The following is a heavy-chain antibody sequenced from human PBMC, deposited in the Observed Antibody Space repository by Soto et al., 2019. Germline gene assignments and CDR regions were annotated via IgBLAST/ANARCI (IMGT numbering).Heavy chain of an antibody. V-gene: IGHV1-46*01. D-gene: IGHD3-22*01. Sequence: GASVKVSCKASGYTFTSYYMHWVRQATGQGLEWMGIINPSGGSTSYAQKFQGRVTMTRDTSTSTVYMELSSLRSEDTAVYYCARRNYYDSSGYYPHFDYWGQGTLVTVSS. CDR3: ARRNYYDSSGYYPHFDY. CDR1: GYTFTSYY. J-gene: IGHJ4*02. CDR2: INPSGGST.